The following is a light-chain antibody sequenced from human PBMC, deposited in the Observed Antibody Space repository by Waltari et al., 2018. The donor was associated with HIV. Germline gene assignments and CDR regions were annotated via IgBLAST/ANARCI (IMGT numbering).Light chain of an antibody. CDR3: CSFAASTTLL. J-gene: IGLJ2*01. CDR2: EVS. CDR1: TSDIGPYGF. V-gene: IGLV2-23*02. Sequence: QSALTQPASVSGSPGQSITISCTGTTSDIGPYGFVSWYQQHPGKAPKLIIFEVSERPSGVSDRFSGSKAGNTAFLTISGLQADDEADYSCCSFAASTTLLFGGRTRLTVL.